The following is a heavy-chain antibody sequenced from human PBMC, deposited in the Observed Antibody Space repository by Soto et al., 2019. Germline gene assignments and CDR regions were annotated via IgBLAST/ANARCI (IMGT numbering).Heavy chain of an antibody. D-gene: IGHD2-21*01. J-gene: IGHJ4*02. CDR2: IIPIFGTA. CDR3: ASSRDGYPLPIDYFDY. Sequence: SVKVSCKASGGTFSSYAISWVRQAPGQGLEWMGGIIPIFGTANYAQKFQGRVTITADESTSTAYMELSSLRSEDTAVYYCASSRDGYPLPIDYFDYWGQGTLVTVSS. V-gene: IGHV1-69*13. CDR1: GGTFSSYA.